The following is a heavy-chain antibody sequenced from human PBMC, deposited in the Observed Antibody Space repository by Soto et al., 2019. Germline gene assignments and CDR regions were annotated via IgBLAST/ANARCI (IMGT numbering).Heavy chain of an antibody. J-gene: IGHJ4*02. CDR2: INPSTGST. D-gene: IGHD6-13*01. V-gene: IGHV1-46*01. CDR3: ARIAAAGLTYFGI. CDR1: RYIFTSFH. Sequence: RASVKVSCKASRYIFTSFHMHWVREAPGQGLEWMGVINPSTGSTSYEQKFQGRVTMTRDTSTSTVYMVLSSLRSEDTAVYYCARIAAAGLTYFGIWGQGTPVTVSS.